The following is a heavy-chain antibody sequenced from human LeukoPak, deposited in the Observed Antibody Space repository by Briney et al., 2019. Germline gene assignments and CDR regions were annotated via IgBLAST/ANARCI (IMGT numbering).Heavy chain of an antibody. D-gene: IGHD3-22*01. J-gene: IGHJ5*02. V-gene: IGHV4-30-4*01. CDR3: ARSGLYDSSGYYMGPFDP. CDR1: GGSISSGDYY. CDR2: IYYSGST. Sequence: SQTLCLTCAVSGGSISSGDYYWSWIRQPPGKGLEWIGYIYYSGSTYYNPSLKSRVTISVDTSKNQFSLKLSSVTAADTAVYYCARSGLYDSSGYYMGPFDPWGQGTLVTVSS.